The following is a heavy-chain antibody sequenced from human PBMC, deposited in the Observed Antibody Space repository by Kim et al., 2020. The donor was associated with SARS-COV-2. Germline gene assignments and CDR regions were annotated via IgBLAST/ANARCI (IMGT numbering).Heavy chain of an antibody. Sequence: SETLSLTCAVSGGSITSSNWWSWVRQSPGKGLEWFGQIHQGGVTHYNPSLQSRVTISIDKSKNQLSLNLNSVTAADTAVYYCARHIPVSGIPAFDYWGQG. J-gene: IGHJ4*02. CDR1: GGSITSSNW. D-gene: IGHD2-15*01. V-gene: IGHV4-4*02. CDR2: IHQGGVT. CDR3: ARHIPVSGIPAFDY.